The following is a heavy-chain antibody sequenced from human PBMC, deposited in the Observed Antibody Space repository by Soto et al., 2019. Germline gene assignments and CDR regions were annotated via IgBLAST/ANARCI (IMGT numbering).Heavy chain of an antibody. Sequence: PPETLSLTCAVCDGSISSGGYSWSWIRQPPGKGLEWIGYIYHSGSTYYNPSLKSRVTISVDRSKNQFSLKLSSVTAADTAVYYCARVPGPWGQGTLVTVSS. CDR2: IYHSGST. J-gene: IGHJ5*02. D-gene: IGHD3-10*01. CDR1: DGSISSGGYS. CDR3: ARVPGP. V-gene: IGHV4-30-2*01.